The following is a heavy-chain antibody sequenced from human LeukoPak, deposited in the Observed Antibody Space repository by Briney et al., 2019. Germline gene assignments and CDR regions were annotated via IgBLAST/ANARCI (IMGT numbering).Heavy chain of an antibody. Sequence: GGSLRLSCAASGFTFSSYEMSWVRQAPGKGLEWVSYISSSGSPIYYADSVKGRFTISRDNAKNSLYLQMSSLRAEDTAVYYCAGGPAYSGSYRGFDFWGQGTLVTVSS. J-gene: IGHJ4*02. V-gene: IGHV3-48*03. CDR1: GFTFSSYE. CDR2: ISSSGSPI. D-gene: IGHD1-26*01. CDR3: AGGPAYSGSYRGFDF.